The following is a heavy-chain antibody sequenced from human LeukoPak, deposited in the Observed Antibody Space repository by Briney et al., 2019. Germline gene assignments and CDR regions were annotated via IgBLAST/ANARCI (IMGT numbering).Heavy chain of an antibody. J-gene: IGHJ4*02. CDR3: TRHGIECSSTNCYWATVRY. CDR1: AYSISSGYY. V-gene: IGHV4-38-2*01. CDR2: IYHSGST. D-gene: IGHD2-2*01. Sequence: KPSETLSLTCAVSAYSISSGYYWAWIRQPPGKGLEWIGRIYHSGSTYYNPSLKSRVTISIDTSKNQFSLKLSSVTAGDTAVYYCTRHGIECSSTNCYWATVRYWGQGTLVTVSS.